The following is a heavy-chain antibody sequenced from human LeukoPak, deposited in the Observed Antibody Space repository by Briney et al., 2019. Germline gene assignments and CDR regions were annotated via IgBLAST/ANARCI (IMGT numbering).Heavy chain of an antibody. J-gene: IGHJ6*02. D-gene: IGHD2-15*01. CDR2: ISVSGGNT. CDR1: GFTFNSYA. CDR3: AKGWGYCSGGTCYSYYYYGMDV. V-gene: IGHV3-23*01. Sequence: GGSLRLSCAASGFTFNSYAMSWVRQAPGEGLEWVSGISVSGGNTYYADSVKGRLTISRDNSKNTLYLQMNSLRAEDTAVYHCAKGWGYCSGGTCYSYYYYGMDVWGQGTTVTVSS.